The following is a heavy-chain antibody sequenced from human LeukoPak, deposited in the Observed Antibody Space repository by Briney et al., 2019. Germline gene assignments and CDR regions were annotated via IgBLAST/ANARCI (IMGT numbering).Heavy chain of an antibody. Sequence: GESLKISCKGSGYSFTSYWISWVRQMPGKGLGWMGRIDPSDSYTNYSPSFQGHVTISADKSISTAYLQWSSLKASDTAMYYCARRYCSGGSCYSSFDYWGQGTLVTVSS. D-gene: IGHD2-15*01. CDR1: GYSFTSYW. CDR2: IDPSDSYT. V-gene: IGHV5-10-1*01. J-gene: IGHJ4*02. CDR3: ARRYCSGGSCYSSFDY.